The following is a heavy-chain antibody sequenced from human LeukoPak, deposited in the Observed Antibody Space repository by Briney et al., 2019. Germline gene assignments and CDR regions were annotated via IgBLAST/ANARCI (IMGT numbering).Heavy chain of an antibody. Sequence: GGSLRLSCAASGFTFSSYGMHWVRQAPGKGLEWVAVISYDGSNKYYADSVKGRFTISRDNSKNTLYLQMNSLRAEDSAVYYCARDRYDTSGYYYWGQGTLVTVSS. CDR3: ARDRYDTSGYYY. CDR2: ISYDGSNK. CDR1: GFTFSSYG. J-gene: IGHJ4*02. V-gene: IGHV3-30*03. D-gene: IGHD3-22*01.